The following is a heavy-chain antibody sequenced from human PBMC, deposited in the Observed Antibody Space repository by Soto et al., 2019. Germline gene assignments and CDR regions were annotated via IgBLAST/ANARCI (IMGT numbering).Heavy chain of an antibody. CDR1: DDFLSSYY. CDR2: VSTTGAT. V-gene: IGHV4-4*07. D-gene: IGHD3-9*01. CDR3: ARADYDILTGSYAMDV. Sequence: QVQLQESGPRLVKPSGTLSVTCTVSDDFLSSYYWNWIRQPAGTGLEWVGRVSTTGATNYNPSIHSRVTMAVDTSMKQFSPKLTSVAAADTAVYVCARADYDILTGSYAMDVWGQAPTVTVPS. J-gene: IGHJ6*02.